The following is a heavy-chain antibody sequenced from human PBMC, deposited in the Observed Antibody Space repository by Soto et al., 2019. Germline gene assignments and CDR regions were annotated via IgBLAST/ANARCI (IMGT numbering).Heavy chain of an antibody. D-gene: IGHD3-10*01. V-gene: IGHV3-21*01. CDR1: GFTFSAYN. Sequence: PVMSLRLSFTASGFTFSAYNMYWFRQAPGKGLEWVSYMSSSGTYIYYADSVKGRFAVSRDNANNSLYLQMNSLRAEDAAVYYWARQLQFGDFYLGVCGKGTRVTV. CDR3: ARQLQFGDFYLGV. CDR2: MSSSGTYI. J-gene: IGHJ6*03.